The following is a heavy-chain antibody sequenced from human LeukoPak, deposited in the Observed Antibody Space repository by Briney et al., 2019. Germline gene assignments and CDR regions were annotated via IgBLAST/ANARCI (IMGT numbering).Heavy chain of an antibody. CDR2: ISGSGGST. Sequence: GGSLRLSCAASGFTFSNYAMSWVRQAPGKGLEWVSVISGSGGSTYYADSVKGRFTISRDNSKSTLYLQTNSLRAEDTAVYYCAKVRGYNSYSDMDVWGQGTTVTVSS. CDR3: AKVRGYNSYSDMDV. D-gene: IGHD6-13*01. CDR1: GFTFSNYA. V-gene: IGHV3-23*01. J-gene: IGHJ6*02.